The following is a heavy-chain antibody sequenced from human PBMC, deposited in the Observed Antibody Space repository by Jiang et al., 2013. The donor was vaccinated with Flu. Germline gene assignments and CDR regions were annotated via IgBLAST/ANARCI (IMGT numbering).Heavy chain of an antibody. D-gene: IGHD3-22*01. Sequence: GAEVKKPGSSVKVSCKISGGTFKNYAVSWVRQAPGQGLQWMGGIVTVLGISNYAQDSQGRVTITADKSTTTVYMALSSLRSDDTAIYYCAREYSDGSGDHLGTFDIWGQGTMVTVS. CDR2: IVTVLGIS. CDR1: GGTFKNYA. J-gene: IGHJ3*02. CDR3: AREYSDGSGDHLGTFDI. V-gene: IGHV1-69*04.